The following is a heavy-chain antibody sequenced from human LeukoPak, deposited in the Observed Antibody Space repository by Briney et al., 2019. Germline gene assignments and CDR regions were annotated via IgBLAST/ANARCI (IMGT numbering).Heavy chain of an antibody. J-gene: IGHJ4*02. CDR1: GYSFTNYW. V-gene: IGHV5-51*01. Sequence: PGESLKISCKASGYSFTNYWIGWVRQMPGKGLEWMGIIHPGDSGTKYSPSFQDQVTMSVDESTTTAYLQWSSLRASDSAIYYCARGGTYRYGSSDYWGQGTLVTVPS. D-gene: IGHD5-18*01. CDR2: IHPGDSGT. CDR3: ARGGTYRYGSSDY.